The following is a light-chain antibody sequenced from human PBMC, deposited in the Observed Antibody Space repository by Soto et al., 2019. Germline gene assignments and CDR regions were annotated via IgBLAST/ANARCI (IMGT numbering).Light chain of an antibody. J-gene: IGLJ2*01. CDR3: QAWHSSIVV. V-gene: IGLV3-1*01. Sequence: SYELTQPPSVSVSPGQTASITCSGDKLGNKYACWYQQKPGQSPVLVIYQDNKRPSGIPERFSGSNSGNTATLTISGTQTMDEADYYCQAWHSSIVVFGGGTKLTVL. CDR1: KLGNKY. CDR2: QDN.